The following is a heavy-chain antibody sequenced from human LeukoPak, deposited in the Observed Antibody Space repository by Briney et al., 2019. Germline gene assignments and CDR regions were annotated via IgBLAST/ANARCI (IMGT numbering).Heavy chain of an antibody. Sequence: SETLSLTCTVSGGSISSYYWSWIRQPPGKGLEWIGYIYYSGSINYNPSLKSRVTISVDTSKNQFSLKLSSVTAADTAVYYCARNLGDGYSSGWYYFDYWGQGTLVTVSS. CDR2: IYYSGSI. J-gene: IGHJ4*02. CDR1: GGSISSYY. V-gene: IGHV4-59*01. D-gene: IGHD6-19*01. CDR3: ARNLGDGYSSGWYYFDY.